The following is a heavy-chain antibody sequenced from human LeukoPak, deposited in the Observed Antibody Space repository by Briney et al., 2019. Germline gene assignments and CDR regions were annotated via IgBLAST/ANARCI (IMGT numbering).Heavy chain of an antibody. J-gene: IGHJ4*02. CDR2: IRYDGSNK. Sequence: GGSLRLSCVASGFTFSSYGMHWVRQAPGKGLEWVAFIRYDGSNKYYADSVKGRFTISRDNSKNTLYLQMNSLRAEDTAVYYCAKDWGVYDSSGYFFDYWGQGTLVTVSS. V-gene: IGHV3-30*02. CDR1: GFTFSSYG. D-gene: IGHD3-22*01. CDR3: AKDWGVYDSSGYFFDY.